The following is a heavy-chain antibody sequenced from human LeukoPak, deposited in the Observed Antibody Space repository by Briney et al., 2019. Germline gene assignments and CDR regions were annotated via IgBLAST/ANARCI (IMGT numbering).Heavy chain of an antibody. CDR2: ISSSSSYI. CDR3: ASDYYGSGSYYY. V-gene: IGHV3-21*01. Sequence: PGGSLRLSCAASGFTFTIYGFHWVRQAPGKGLEWVSSISSSSSYIYYADSVKGRFTISRDNAKNSLYLQMNSLRAEDTAVYYCASDYYGSGSYYYWGQGTLVTVSS. D-gene: IGHD3-10*01. CDR1: GFTFTIYG. J-gene: IGHJ4*02.